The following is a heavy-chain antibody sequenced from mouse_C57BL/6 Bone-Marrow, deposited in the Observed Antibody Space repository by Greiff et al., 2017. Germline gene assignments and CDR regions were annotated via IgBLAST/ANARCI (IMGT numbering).Heavy chain of an antibody. Sequence: EVMLVESGGGLVQPGGSLKLSCAASGFTFSDYGMAWVRQAPRKGPEWVAFISNLAYSIYYADTVTGRFTISRENAKNTLYLEMSSLRSEDTAMYYCARHPYYSNYVWYFDVWGTGTTVTVSS. CDR1: GFTFSDYG. J-gene: IGHJ1*03. CDR3: ARHPYYSNYVWYFDV. D-gene: IGHD2-5*01. CDR2: ISNLAYSI. V-gene: IGHV5-15*01.